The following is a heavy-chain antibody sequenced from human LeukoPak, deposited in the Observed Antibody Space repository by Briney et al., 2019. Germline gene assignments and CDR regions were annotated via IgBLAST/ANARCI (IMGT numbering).Heavy chain of an antibody. J-gene: IGHJ4*02. Sequence: GGSLRLSCEGSGTIYRTYWMSWVRQAPGKGLEWVANINEDGSEKYYVDSVKGRFTISRDNAKNSLYLQMNSLRAEDTAVYYCARDGGSAIPFDYWGQGTLVTVSS. V-gene: IGHV3-7*01. CDR3: ARDGGSAIPFDY. CDR1: GTIYRTYW. CDR2: INEDGSEK.